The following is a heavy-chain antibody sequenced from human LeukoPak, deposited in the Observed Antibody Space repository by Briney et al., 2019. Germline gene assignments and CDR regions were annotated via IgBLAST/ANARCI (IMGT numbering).Heavy chain of an antibody. CDR2: INPNSGGT. CDR3: ARAGGYSDGPIDY. V-gene: IGHV1-2*02. Sequence: ASVKVSCKASGYTFTCYYMHWVRQAPGQGLEWMGWINPNSGGTYYAQKFQGRVTMTRDTSISTAYMELSRLRSDDTAAYYCARAGGYSDGPIDYCGQGTLVTVSS. CDR1: GYTFTCYY. J-gene: IGHJ4*02. D-gene: IGHD5-18*01.